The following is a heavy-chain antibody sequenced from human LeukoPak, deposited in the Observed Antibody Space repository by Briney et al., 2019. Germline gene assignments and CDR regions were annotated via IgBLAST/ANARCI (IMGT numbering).Heavy chain of an antibody. Sequence: SGGSLRLSCAASGFTFSDYYMSWIRQAPGKGLEWVSYISSSGSTIYYADSVKGRFTISRDNAKNSLYLQMNSLRAEDTAVYYCAKGSHSGEYFDYWGQGTLVTVSS. CDR3: AKGSHSGEYFDY. D-gene: IGHD3-10*01. CDR2: ISSSGSTI. V-gene: IGHV3-11*04. CDR1: GFTFSDYY. J-gene: IGHJ4*02.